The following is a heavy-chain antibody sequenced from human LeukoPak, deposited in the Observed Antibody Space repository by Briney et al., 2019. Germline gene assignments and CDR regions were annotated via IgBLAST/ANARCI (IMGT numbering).Heavy chain of an antibody. CDR1: GFTLSSYA. D-gene: IGHD3-10*01. CDR3: AKDTDYDGSGSYSDP. J-gene: IGHJ5*02. V-gene: IGHV3-23*01. CDR2: INGSGGST. Sequence: PGESLRLSCAASGFTLSSYAMSWVRPAPGRGLEWVSAINGSGGSTYYAASVKGRFTISRDNSKNTLYLQMNSLRAEDTAVYYCAKDTDYDGSGSYSDPWGQGTLVTVSS.